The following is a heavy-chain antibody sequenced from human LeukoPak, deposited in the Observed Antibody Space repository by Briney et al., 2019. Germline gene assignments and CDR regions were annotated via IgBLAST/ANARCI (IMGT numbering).Heavy chain of an antibody. CDR3: ARSGSGYDY. J-gene: IGHJ4*02. Sequence: GGSLRLSCAASGFAFSGYLTSWVRQAPGKGVECVAYIKLGVNERYYVDSVKGGFTISRDNTKSSLYLQMNSLRVEDTALYYCARSGSGYDYWGQGALVTVSS. CDR1: GFAFSGYL. V-gene: IGHV3-7*01. D-gene: IGHD3-10*01. CDR2: IKLGVNER.